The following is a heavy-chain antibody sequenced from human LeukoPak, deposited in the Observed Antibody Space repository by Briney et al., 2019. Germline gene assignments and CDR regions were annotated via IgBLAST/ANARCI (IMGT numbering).Heavy chain of an antibody. V-gene: IGHV3-66*01. Sequence: GGSLRLSCAASGFTVSSNYMSWVRQAPGKGLEWVSIIYSGGNTYYADSVKGRFTISRDNSKNTLYLQMNSLRAEDTAVYYCARDPSYYDFWSPAIWGQGTLVTVSS. D-gene: IGHD3-3*01. CDR2: IYSGGNT. CDR1: GFTVSSNY. CDR3: ARDPSYYDFWSPAI. J-gene: IGHJ4*02.